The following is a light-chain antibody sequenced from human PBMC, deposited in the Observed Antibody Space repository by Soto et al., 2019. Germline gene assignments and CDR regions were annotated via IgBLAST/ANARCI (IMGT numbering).Light chain of an antibody. Sequence: DIVMTQTPLSSPVTLGQPASISCRSSQSLVHSDGNTYLSWFQQRPGQPPRLLIYKISNRFSGVPDRFSGSGAGTDFTLKISRVXAEXXXXXXXXXXXXXPLTFGGGTKVEIK. CDR3: XXXXXXPLT. CDR2: KIS. V-gene: IGKV2-24*01. J-gene: IGKJ4*01. CDR1: QSLVHSDGNTY.